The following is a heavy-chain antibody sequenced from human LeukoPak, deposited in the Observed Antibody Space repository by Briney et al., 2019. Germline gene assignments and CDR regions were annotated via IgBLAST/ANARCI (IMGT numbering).Heavy chain of an antibody. CDR2: ISGSGGST. CDR1: GFTFGTYA. CDR3: ARDTGYYYGSGSYYNGMDV. Sequence: GGSLRLSCAASGFTFGTYAMRWVRQAPGKGLEWVSVISGSGGSTYYADSVKGRFTISRDNSKNTLYLQMNGLRAEDSAVYYCARDTGYYYGSGSYYNGMDVWGQGTTVTVSS. V-gene: IGHV3-23*01. J-gene: IGHJ6*02. D-gene: IGHD3-10*01.